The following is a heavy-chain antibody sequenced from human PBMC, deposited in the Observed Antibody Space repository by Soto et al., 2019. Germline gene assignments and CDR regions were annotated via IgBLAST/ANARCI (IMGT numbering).Heavy chain of an antibody. CDR1: AFIFSSYG. Sequence: GGSLRLSCAASAFIFSSYGMEWVRLPPGKGLEWVAATTYAGAIKHYVDSVKGRFTISRDNSKNTLYLQINSLRVGDTATYYCAGALENPYFYYGLNVWGQGTTVTVAS. D-gene: IGHD1-1*01. J-gene: IGHJ6*02. V-gene: IGHV3-30*03. CDR2: TTYAGAIK. CDR3: AGALENPYFYYGLNV.